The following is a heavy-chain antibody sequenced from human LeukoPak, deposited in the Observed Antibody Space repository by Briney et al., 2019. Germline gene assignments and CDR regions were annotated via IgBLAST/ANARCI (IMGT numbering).Heavy chain of an antibody. CDR1: GGSINSSSYY. V-gene: IGHV4-39*01. D-gene: IGHD3-10*01. J-gene: IGHJ4*02. Sequence: SETESLTCTVSGGSINSSSYYWGWVRQPPGKGLEWIGSIYYVGSTYYNPSLKSRVTISVDTSKNQFSLRLSSVTAADTATYYCARPRWFGESNFFDYWGQRLVVTVSS. CDR3: ARPRWFGESNFFDY. CDR2: IYYVGST.